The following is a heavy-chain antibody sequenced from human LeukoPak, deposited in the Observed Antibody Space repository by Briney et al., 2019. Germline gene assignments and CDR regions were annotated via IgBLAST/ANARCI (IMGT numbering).Heavy chain of an antibody. CDR1: GYNFTNYG. J-gene: IGHJ4*02. D-gene: IGHD4-17*01. V-gene: IGHV1-18*01. CDR3: ARAPSFGDYGGDY. CDR2: ISVYSGDT. Sequence: ASVKVSCKASGYNFTNYGISWVRQAPGHGLEWMGWISVYSGDTSYAHKLQDRVTMTTDTSTSTAFMELRGLRSDDTAFYYRARAPSFGDYGGDYWGQGTLVTVSS.